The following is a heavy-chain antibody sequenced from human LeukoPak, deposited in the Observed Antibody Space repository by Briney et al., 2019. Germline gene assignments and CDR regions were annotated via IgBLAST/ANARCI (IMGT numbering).Heavy chain of an antibody. D-gene: IGHD2-2*01. Sequence: GGSLRLSCAASGFTFSSYAMTWVRQAPGKGLEWVSAISGSGISTYYADSVKGRFTISRDNSKNTLYLQMSSLRAEDTAVYYCAKDYRYCTSTSCYGDDAFDIWGQGTMVTVSS. J-gene: IGHJ3*02. CDR2: ISGSGIST. CDR1: GFTFSSYA. CDR3: AKDYRYCTSTSCYGDDAFDI. V-gene: IGHV3-23*01.